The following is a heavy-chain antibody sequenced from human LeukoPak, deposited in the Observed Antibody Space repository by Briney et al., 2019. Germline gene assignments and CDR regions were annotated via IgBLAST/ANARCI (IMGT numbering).Heavy chain of an antibody. Sequence: GGSLRLSCAASGFTVSSNYMSWVRQGPGKGLEWVSIIYSGGSTYYADSVKGRFTISRDNSKSTLYLQMNSLRAEDTAVYYCARVDGAFDIWAKGQWSPSLQ. J-gene: IGHJ3*02. CDR2: IYSGGST. V-gene: IGHV3-66*01. CDR1: GFTVSSNY. D-gene: IGHD3-9*01. CDR3: ARVDGAFDI.